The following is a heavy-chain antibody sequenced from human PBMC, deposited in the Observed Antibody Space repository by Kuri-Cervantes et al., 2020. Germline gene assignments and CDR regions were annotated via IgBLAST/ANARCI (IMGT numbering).Heavy chain of an antibody. J-gene: IGHJ6*02. CDR2: IDHSGST. Sequence: GSLRLSCAVSGYSISSGYFWGWIRQPPGKGLEWIGSIDHSGSTYYNPSLKSRVTISVDTSKNQFSLKLSSVTAADTAVYYCARTRYDILTGYFYYYYGMDVWGQGTTVTVSS. V-gene: IGHV4-38-2*01. D-gene: IGHD3-9*01. CDR1: GYSISSGYF. CDR3: ARTRYDILTGYFYYYYGMDV.